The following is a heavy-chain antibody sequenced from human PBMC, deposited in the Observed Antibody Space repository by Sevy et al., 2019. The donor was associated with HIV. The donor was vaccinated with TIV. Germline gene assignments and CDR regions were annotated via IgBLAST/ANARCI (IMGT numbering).Heavy chain of an antibody. Sequence: GGSLRLSCVVSGMTFSTSGMHWVRQAPGKGLEWVAVISYHGRDKFYADSVKGRSTISRDNSKNMQYLQMISLRAEYTAMYYCARDFAGYNGMDVWGQGTMVTVSS. CDR1: GMTFSTSG. V-gene: IGHV3-30*03. D-gene: IGHD1-1*01. CDR2: ISYHGRDK. CDR3: ARDFAGYNGMDV. J-gene: IGHJ6*02.